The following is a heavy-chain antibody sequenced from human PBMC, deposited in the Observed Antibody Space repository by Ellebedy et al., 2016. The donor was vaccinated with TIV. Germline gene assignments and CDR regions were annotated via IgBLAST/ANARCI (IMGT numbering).Heavy chain of an antibody. CDR3: ARVVLPNFDILTGYYFSSDYYYGMDV. D-gene: IGHD3-9*01. Sequence: GESLKISCAASGFTFRGYAMHWVRQAPGKGLEWVAVISYDGSNKYYADSVKGRFTISRENSKNTLSLQMNSLRAEDTALYYCARVVLPNFDILTGYYFSSDYYYGMDVWGQGTTVTVSS. J-gene: IGHJ6*02. V-gene: IGHV3-30-3*01. CDR1: GFTFRGYA. CDR2: ISYDGSNK.